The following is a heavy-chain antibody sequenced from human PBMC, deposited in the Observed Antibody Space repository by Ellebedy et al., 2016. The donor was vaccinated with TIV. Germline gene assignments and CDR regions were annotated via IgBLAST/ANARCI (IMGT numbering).Heavy chain of an antibody. CDR1: GFTFSSYG. V-gene: IGHV3-30*03. D-gene: IGHD3-10*01. Sequence: GESLKISCAASGFTFSSYGMHWVRQAPGKGLEWVAVISYDGSNKYYADSVKGRFTISRDNSKNTLYLQMNSLRAEETAVYYCARDPGGSGSYKFDYWGQGTLVTVSS. CDR2: ISYDGSNK. CDR3: ARDPGGSGSYKFDY. J-gene: IGHJ4*02.